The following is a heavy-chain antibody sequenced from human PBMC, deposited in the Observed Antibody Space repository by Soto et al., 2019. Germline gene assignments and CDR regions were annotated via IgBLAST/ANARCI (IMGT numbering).Heavy chain of an antibody. J-gene: IGHJ4*02. CDR3: AREVDILTGRYFDF. D-gene: IGHD3-9*01. CDR2: IYYTGFS. V-gene: IGHV4-31*03. CDR1: GGSISIDSIRSTSYF. Sequence: PSETLSLTCSVSGGSISIDSIRSTSYFWSSIRQHRGKGPEWFGYIYYTGFSDNTAYLTSRVVMSVATSKNHFSMKLTTLTAADTAVYFCAREVDILTGRYFDFWGQGILVTVSS.